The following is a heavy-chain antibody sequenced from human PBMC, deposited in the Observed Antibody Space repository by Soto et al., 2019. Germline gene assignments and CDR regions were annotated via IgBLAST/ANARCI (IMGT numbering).Heavy chain of an antibody. CDR2: IYYSGST. D-gene: IGHD6-19*01. CDR1: GGSISSYY. J-gene: IGHJ6*02. CDR3: ARVAGAYYYYGMDV. V-gene: IGHV4-59*01. Sequence: SETLSLTCTVSGGSISSYYWSWIRQPPGKGLEWIGYIYYSGSTNYNPSLKSRVTISVDTSKNQFSLKLSSVTAADTAVYYCARVAGAYYYYGMDVWGQGTTVTVSS.